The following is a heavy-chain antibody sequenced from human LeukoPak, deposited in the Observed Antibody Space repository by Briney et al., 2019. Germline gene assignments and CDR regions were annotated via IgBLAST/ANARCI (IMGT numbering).Heavy chain of an antibody. CDR1: GFTFSSYS. J-gene: IGHJ4*02. D-gene: IGHD3-22*01. CDR3: ARDSDYAFDL. V-gene: IGHV3-48*01. CDR2: ISRII. Sequence: GGSLRLSCAASGFTFSSYSMNWVRQAPGKGLEWVSYISRIISYADSVKGRFTISRDNAKNSLYLQMNSLRPEDTAVYYCARDSDYAFDLWGQGTLVTVSS.